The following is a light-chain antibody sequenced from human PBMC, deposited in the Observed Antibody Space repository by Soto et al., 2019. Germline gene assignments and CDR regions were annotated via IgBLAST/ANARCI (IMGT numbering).Light chain of an antibody. CDR1: SSDVGDDNS. J-gene: IGLJ1*01. CDR3: TSYTSSSTLYV. CDR2: EVT. Sequence: QSALPLPASVSGSPGPSITISCTGTSSDVGDDNSVSWYQPHPGTAPQLMLYEVTHRPSGVSDRFSGSKSGNTASLTISCLQAEDEADYYCTSYTSSSTLYVFGPGTKLTVL. V-gene: IGLV2-14*01.